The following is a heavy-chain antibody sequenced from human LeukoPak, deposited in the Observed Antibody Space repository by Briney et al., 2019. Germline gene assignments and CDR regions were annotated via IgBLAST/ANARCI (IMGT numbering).Heavy chain of an antibody. V-gene: IGHV3-23*01. J-gene: IGHJ4*02. Sequence: GGSLRLSCAASGFAFSSYDMSWVRQAPGKGLEWVSAVSGHGGGTYYADSVKGRFTISRDNSKNTLYLQMNSLRAEDTAVYYCARGDYYDSSGYIDYWGQGTLVTVSS. CDR3: ARGDYYDSSGYIDY. D-gene: IGHD3-22*01. CDR1: GFAFSSYD. CDR2: VSGHGGGT.